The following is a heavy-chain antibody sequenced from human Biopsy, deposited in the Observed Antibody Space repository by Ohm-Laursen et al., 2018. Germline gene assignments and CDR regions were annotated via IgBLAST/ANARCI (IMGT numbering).Heavy chain of an antibody. CDR2: ISYTGYT. CDR1: GGSFTGHY. CDR3: ARGDYFDSNGYFWFDP. D-gene: IGHD3-22*01. J-gene: IGHJ5*02. Sequence: GTLSLTCTVSGGSFTGHYWSWIRQPPGKGLEWIGHISYTGYTSYNASLKSRVTISVDTSRNHFSLRLSSLTAADTAVYYCARGDYFDSNGYFWFDPWGQGTLVTVSS. V-gene: IGHV4-59*11.